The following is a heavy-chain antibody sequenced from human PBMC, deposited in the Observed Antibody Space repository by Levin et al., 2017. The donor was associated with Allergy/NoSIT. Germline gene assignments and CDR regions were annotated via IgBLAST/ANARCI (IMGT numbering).Heavy chain of an antibody. J-gene: IGHJ4*02. CDR1: GFTFSSYA. D-gene: IGHD3-3*01. Sequence: GGSLRLSCAASGFTFSSYAMSWVRQAPGKGLEWVSAISGSGGSTYYADSVKGRFTISRDNSKNTLYLQMNSLRAEDTAVYYCAKASTAIFGVETDYWGQGTLVTVSS. V-gene: IGHV3-23*01. CDR2: ISGSGGST. CDR3: AKASTAIFGVETDY.